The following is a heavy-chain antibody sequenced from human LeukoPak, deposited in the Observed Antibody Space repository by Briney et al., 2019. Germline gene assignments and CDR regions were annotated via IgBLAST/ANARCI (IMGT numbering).Heavy chain of an antibody. D-gene: IGHD2-15*01. CDR3: ARSLGYCSGGSCYRLHYFDY. CDR2: INHSGST. V-gene: IGHV4-34*01. Sequence: SETLSLTCAVYGGSFSGYYWSWIRQPPGKGLEWIGEINHSGSTNYNPSLKSRVTISVDTSKNQFSLKLSSVTAADTAVYYCARSLGYCSGGSCYRLHYFDYWGQGTLVTVSS. J-gene: IGHJ4*02. CDR1: GGSFSGYY.